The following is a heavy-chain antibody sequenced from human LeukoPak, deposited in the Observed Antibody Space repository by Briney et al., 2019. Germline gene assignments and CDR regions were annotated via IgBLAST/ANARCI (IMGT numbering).Heavy chain of an antibody. D-gene: IGHD3-22*01. Sequence: GGSLRLSCAASGFTFSNAWMSWVRQAPGKGLEWVGRIKSKTDGGTTDYAAPVKGRFTISRDDSKNTLYLQMNSLKTEDTAVYYCTTDPYYYDSSGLDYFDYWGQGALVTVSS. CDR1: GFTFSNAW. CDR2: IKSKTDGGTT. CDR3: TTDPYYYDSSGLDYFDY. V-gene: IGHV3-15*01. J-gene: IGHJ4*02.